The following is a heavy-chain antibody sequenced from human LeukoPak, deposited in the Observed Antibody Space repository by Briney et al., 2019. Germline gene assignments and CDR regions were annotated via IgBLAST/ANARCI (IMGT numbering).Heavy chain of an antibody. CDR3: ARVLGGWLDY. J-gene: IGHJ4*02. CDR1: VYTFTSYG. CDR2: ISAYNCNN. D-gene: IGHD6-19*01. Sequence: ASVRVSCKPSVYTFTSYGIIWVRQAAGQGLEWMGWISAYNCNNNYAQKLQGRVSMTTDTSTSTAYMELRSLRSDDTAEYYCARVLGGWLDYWGQGTLVTVSS. V-gene: IGHV1-18*01.